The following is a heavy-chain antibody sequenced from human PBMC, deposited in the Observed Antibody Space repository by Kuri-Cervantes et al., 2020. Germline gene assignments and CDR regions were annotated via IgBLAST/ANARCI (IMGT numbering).Heavy chain of an antibody. Sequence: ESLKISCAVYGGSFSSRSYYWGWIRQPPGKGLEWIGTIYNSGHTYNNPSLKSRVTMSVDTSKKQISLQLNSVNPEDTAVYYCAVDLGWRLDHWGQGTLVTVSS. V-gene: IGHV4-39*07. D-gene: IGHD6-19*01. CDR2: IYNSGHT. J-gene: IGHJ4*02. CDR3: AVDLGWRLDH. CDR1: GGSFSSRSYY.